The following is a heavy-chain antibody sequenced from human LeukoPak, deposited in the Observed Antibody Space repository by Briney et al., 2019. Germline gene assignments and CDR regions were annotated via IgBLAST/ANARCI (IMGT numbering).Heavy chain of an antibody. Sequence: GGSLRLSCAASGFTFSTYWMSWVRQAPGKGLEWVANIKYDGSEIDYVDSVKGRFTISRDNAKNSLYLQMNSLRAEDTAVYYCARDIAAPGLFFDYWGQGTLVTVSS. V-gene: IGHV3-7*01. D-gene: IGHD6-13*01. J-gene: IGHJ4*02. CDR1: GFTFSTYW. CDR2: IKYDGSEI. CDR3: ARDIAAPGLFFDY.